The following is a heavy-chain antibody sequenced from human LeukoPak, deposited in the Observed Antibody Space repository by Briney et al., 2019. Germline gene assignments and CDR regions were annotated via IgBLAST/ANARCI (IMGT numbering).Heavy chain of an antibody. Sequence: ASVKVSCKASGDTFTSYYMHWVRQAPGQELEWMGLINPTGGSTGYAQKFQGRVTMTRDMSTSTDYMELSSLRSEDTAIYYCARDNSVGDNAWWFDPWGQGTLVTVSS. CDR2: INPTGGST. D-gene: IGHD1-26*01. J-gene: IGHJ5*02. V-gene: IGHV1-46*01. CDR1: GDTFTSYY. CDR3: ARDNSVGDNAWWFDP.